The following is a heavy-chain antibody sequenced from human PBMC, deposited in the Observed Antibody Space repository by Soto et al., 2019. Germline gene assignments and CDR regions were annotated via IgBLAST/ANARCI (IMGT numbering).Heavy chain of an antibody. J-gene: IGHJ6*02. V-gene: IGHV4-59*01. CDR3: ARDIMGTNYYYYGMDV. D-gene: IGHD2-8*01. CDR1: GGSTSSYY. Sequence: SETLSLTCTVSGGSTSSYYWSWIRQPPGKGLEWIGYIYYSGSTNYNPSLKSRVTISVDTSKNQFSLKLSSVTAADTAVYYCARDIMGTNYYYYGMDVWGQGTTVTVSS. CDR2: IYYSGST.